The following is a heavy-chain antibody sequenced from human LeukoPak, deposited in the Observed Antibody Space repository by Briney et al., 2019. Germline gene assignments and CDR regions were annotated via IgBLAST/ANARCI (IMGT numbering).Heavy chain of an antibody. V-gene: IGHV3-66*01. CDR2: IYSGGST. J-gene: IGHJ4*02. CDR3: ARDPHVDY. CDR1: EFTVSTNY. Sequence: GGSLRLSCAASEFTVSTNYMTWVRQAPGKGLEWVSVIYSGGSTYYADSVKGRFTISRDNAKNSLYLQMNSLRAEDTAVYYCARDPHVDYWGQGTLVTVSS.